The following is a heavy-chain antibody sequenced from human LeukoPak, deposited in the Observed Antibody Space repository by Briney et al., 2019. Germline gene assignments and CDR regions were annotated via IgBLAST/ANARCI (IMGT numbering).Heavy chain of an antibody. V-gene: IGHV1-69*05. Sequence: SVKVSCKASAGTFSSYAISWVRQAPGQGLEWMGRIIPIFGTANYAQKFQGRVTITTDESTSTAYMELSSVRAEDTAVYYCAREEWEPPVAFDIWGQGTMVTVSS. CDR1: AGTFSSYA. CDR3: AREEWEPPVAFDI. CDR2: IIPIFGTA. D-gene: IGHD1-26*01. J-gene: IGHJ3*02.